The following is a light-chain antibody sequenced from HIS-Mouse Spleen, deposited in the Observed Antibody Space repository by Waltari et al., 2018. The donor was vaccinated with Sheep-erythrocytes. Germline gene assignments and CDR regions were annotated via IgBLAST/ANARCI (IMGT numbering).Light chain of an antibody. V-gene: IGLV2-23*01. CDR1: TRDVGRYNL. Sequence: QSALTPPASVSGSPGQSLTISCPGTTRDVGRYNLFSWYQQHPGKAPKLMIYEGSKRPSGVSNRFSGSKSGNTASLTISGLQAEDEADYYCCSYAGSSTPWVFGGGTKLTVL. CDR3: CSYAGSSTPWV. J-gene: IGLJ3*02. CDR2: EGS.